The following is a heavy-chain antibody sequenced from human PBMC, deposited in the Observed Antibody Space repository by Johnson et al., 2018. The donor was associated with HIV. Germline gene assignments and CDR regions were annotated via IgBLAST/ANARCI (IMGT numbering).Heavy chain of an antibody. CDR2: IYSGGST. Sequence: VQLVESGGGVVQPGRSLRLSCAASGFTVSSNYMSWVRQAPGKGLEWVSVIYSGGSTYYADSVQGRFTISRDNSKNTLYLQMNSLRPEDTAVYYCARDSSNSFRFEMYAFDIWGQGTMVTVSS. CDR1: GFTVSSNY. J-gene: IGHJ3*02. D-gene: IGHD6-6*01. V-gene: IGHV3-66*02. CDR3: ARDSSNSFRFEMYAFDI.